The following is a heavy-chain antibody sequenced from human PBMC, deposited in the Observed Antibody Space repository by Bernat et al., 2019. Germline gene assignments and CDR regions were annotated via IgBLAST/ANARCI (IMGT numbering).Heavy chain of an antibody. D-gene: IGHD2-15*01. V-gene: IGHV3-11*05. CDR1: GFTFSDYY. J-gene: IGHJ4*02. Sequence: QVHLVESGGGLVKPGGSLSLSCAASGFTFSDYYMSWVRQAPGKGLEWLSCISSRSVYINYAESAKGRFTISRDNVKNSLYLQMNSLRAEDTAVYYCARARGYCSGGSCYDDFDYWCQGTLVTVSS. CDR3: ARARGYCSGGSCYDDFDY. CDR2: ISSRSVYI.